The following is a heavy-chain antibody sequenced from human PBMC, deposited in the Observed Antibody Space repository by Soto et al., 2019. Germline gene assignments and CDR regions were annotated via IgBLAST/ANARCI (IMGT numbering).Heavy chain of an antibody. CDR2: INAGNGNT. V-gene: IGHV1-3*01. CDR3: ATRGRSLGYYYGMDV. J-gene: IGHJ6*02. D-gene: IGHD3-10*01. CDR1: GYTFTSYA. Sequence: ASVKVSCKASGYTFTSYAIHWVRQAPGQRLEWMGWINAGNGNTKYSQKFQGRVTITRDTSASTAYMELSSLRSEDTAVYYCATRGRSLGYYYGMDVWGQGTTVTVSS.